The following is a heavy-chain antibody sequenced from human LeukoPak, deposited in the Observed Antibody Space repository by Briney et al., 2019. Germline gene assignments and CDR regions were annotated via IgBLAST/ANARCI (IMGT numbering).Heavy chain of an antibody. Sequence: ASVKVSCKASGYTFTSYYMHWVRQAPGQGLEWMGIINPSGGSTSYAQKFQGRVTMTRDMSTSTVYMELSSLRSEDTAVYYCSRAQSGLLWLGESAAPWYFDLWGRGTLVTVSS. CDR3: SRAQSGLLWLGESAAPWYFDL. CDR1: GYTFTSYY. CDR2: INPSGGST. V-gene: IGHV1-46*01. D-gene: IGHD3-10*01. J-gene: IGHJ2*01.